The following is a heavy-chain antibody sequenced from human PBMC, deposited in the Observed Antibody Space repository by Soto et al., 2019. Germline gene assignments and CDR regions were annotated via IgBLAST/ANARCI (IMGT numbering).Heavy chain of an antibody. CDR2: IYYSGST. J-gene: IGHJ6*02. CDR3: ARHRRTTVTRYYYYYGMDV. Sequence: SETLSLTCTVSGGSISSSSYYWGWIRQPPGKGLEWIGSIYYSGSTYYNPSLKSRVTISVDTSKNQFSLKLSSVTAADTAVYYCARHRRTTVTRYYYYYGMDVWGQGTTVTVSS. D-gene: IGHD4-17*01. CDR1: GGSISSSSYY. V-gene: IGHV4-39*01.